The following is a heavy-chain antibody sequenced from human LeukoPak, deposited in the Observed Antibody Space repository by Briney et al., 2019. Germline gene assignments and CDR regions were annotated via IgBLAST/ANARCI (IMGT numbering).Heavy chain of an antibody. CDR3: ARIRAPYGSGSYYNFD. CDR1: GFSLSTSGMY. J-gene: IGHJ4*02. V-gene: IGHV2-70*11. Sequence: SGPTLVNPTQTLTLTCTFSGFSLSTSGMYVSWIRQPPGKALEWLARIDWDDDKYYSTSLKTRLTISKDTSKNQVVVTMTNMDPVDTATYYCARIRAPYGSGSYYNFDWGQGTLVTVSS. CDR2: IDWDDDK. D-gene: IGHD3-10*01.